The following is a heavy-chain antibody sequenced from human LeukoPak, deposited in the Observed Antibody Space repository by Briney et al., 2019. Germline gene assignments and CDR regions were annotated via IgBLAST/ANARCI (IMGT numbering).Heavy chain of an antibody. CDR3: ARDSYYDSSGPDAFDI. V-gene: IGHV3-7*01. J-gene: IGHJ3*02. CDR1: GFTISSYW. CDR2: IKQDGSEK. Sequence: PGGSLRLSCAASGFTISSYWMSWVRQAPGKGLEWVANIKQDGSEKYYVDSVKGRFTISRDNAKNSLYLQMNSLRAEDTAVYYCARDSYYDSSGPDAFDIWGQGTMVTVSS. D-gene: IGHD3-22*01.